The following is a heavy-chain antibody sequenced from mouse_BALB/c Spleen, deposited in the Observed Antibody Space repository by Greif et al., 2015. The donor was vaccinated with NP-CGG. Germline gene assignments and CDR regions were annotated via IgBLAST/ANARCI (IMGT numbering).Heavy chain of an antibody. CDR1: GYAFSSYW. CDR3: AREVLRLPFDV. Sequence: LVESGAELVRPGSSVKISCKASGYAFSSYWMNWVKQRPGQGLEWIGQIYPGDGDTNYNGKFKGKATLTADKSSSTAYMQLSSLTSEDSAVYFCAREVLRLPFDVWGAGTTVTVSS. V-gene: IGHV1-80*01. CDR2: IYPGDGDT. J-gene: IGHJ1*01. D-gene: IGHD1-2*01.